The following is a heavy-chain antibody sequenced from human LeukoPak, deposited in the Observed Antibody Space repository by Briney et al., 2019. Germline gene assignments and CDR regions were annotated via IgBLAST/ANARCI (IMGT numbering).Heavy chain of an antibody. J-gene: IGHJ4*02. V-gene: IGHV5-10-1*01. CDR3: ARRYYDILTGYYRHFDY. Sequence: GESLKISCHGSGYSFTSYWISWVRQMPGKGLEWMGRIDPSDSYTNYSPSFQGHVTISADTSISTAYLQWSSLKASDTAMYYYARRYYDILTGYYRHFDYWGQGTLVTVSS. D-gene: IGHD3-9*01. CDR1: GYSFTSYW. CDR2: IDPSDSYT.